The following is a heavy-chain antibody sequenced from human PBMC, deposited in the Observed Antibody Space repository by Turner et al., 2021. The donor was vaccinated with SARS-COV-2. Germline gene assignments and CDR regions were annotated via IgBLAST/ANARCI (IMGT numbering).Heavy chain of an antibody. CDR3: ARGRRGGSSWYNLDY. D-gene: IGHD6-13*01. CDR2: INPNSGGT. V-gene: IGHV1-2*02. Sequence: QVQLVQSGAEVKKPGASVKVSCKASGSTFTGYYMHWGRQAPGQGLEWMGWINPNSGGTNYAQKFQGSVTMTRATSMSTPYMELSRLGSAATAVYYCARGRRGGSSWYNLDYWGQGTLVTVSS. CDR1: GSTFTGYY. J-gene: IGHJ4*02.